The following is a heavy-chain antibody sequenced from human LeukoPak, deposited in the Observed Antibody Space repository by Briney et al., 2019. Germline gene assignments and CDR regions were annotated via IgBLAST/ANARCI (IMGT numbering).Heavy chain of an antibody. D-gene: IGHD3-10*01. CDR1: GFTFSSYS. CDR3: ARAPLVRGVIPPFDY. J-gene: IGHJ4*02. Sequence: GGSLRLSCAASGFTFSSYSMYWVRQAPGKGLEWVSFIISDSSAIYYADSVKGRFAISSDNAENSLYLQMNSLRDEDTAVYYCARAPLVRGVIPPFDYWGQGALVSVSS. V-gene: IGHV3-48*02. CDR2: IISDSSAI.